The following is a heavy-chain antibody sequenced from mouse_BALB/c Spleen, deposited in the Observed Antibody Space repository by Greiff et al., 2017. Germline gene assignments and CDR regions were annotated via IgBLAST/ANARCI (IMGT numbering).Heavy chain of an antibody. Sequence: VNVVESGPGLVAPSQSLSITCTVSGFSLTSYGVHWVRQPPGKGLEWLGVIWAGGSTTYYSALMSRLSISKDNSKSQVFLKMNSLQTDDTAMYYCAIYGSWFAYWGQGTLVTVSA. V-gene: IGHV2-9*02. CDR2: IWAGGST. J-gene: IGHJ3*01. CDR3: AIYGSWFAY. D-gene: IGHD1-1*01. CDR1: GFSLTSYG.